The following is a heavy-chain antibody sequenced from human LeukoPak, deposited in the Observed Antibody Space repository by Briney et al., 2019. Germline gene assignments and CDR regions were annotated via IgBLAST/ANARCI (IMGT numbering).Heavy chain of an antibody. D-gene: IGHD1-14*01. J-gene: IGHJ6*03. CDR1: GYTFTGYY. V-gene: IGHV1-2*02. Sequence: ASVKVSCKASGYTFTGYYMHWVRQAPGQGLEWMGWINPNSGGTNYAQKFQGRVTMTRDTSISTAYMELSRLRSDDTAVYYCARDPRQGGRNYYMDVWGKGTTVTVSS. CDR2: INPNSGGT. CDR3: ARDPRQGGRNYYMDV.